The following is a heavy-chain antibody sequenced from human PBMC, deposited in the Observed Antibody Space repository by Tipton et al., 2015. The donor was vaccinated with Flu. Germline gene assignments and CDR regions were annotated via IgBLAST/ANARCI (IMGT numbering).Heavy chain of an antibody. CDR2: IHHSGNT. D-gene: IGHD3-22*01. CDR3: ARAYYRSPDF. Sequence: TLSLTCAVYGGSLSGHYWTWIRRPPGKGLEWLGEIHHSGNTNYNPSVKSRVTMSVDPSKSQFSLKLSSVTAADTAFYFCARAYYRSPDFWGQGTLVTVSS. J-gene: IGHJ4*02. CDR1: GGSLSGHY. V-gene: IGHV4-34*01.